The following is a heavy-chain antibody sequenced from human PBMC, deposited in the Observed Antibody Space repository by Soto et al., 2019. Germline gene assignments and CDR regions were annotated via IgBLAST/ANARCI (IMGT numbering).Heavy chain of an antibody. Sequence: ASVKVSCKASGYTFTSYGISWVRQAPGQGLEWMGWISAYNGNTNYAQKLQGRVTITADESTSTAYMELSSLRSEDTAVYYCARVLYDFWSGYRDDYYYYGMDVWGQGTTVTVSS. CDR3: ARVLYDFWSGYRDDYYYYGMDV. J-gene: IGHJ6*02. V-gene: IGHV1-18*01. D-gene: IGHD3-3*01. CDR2: ISAYNGNT. CDR1: GYTFTSYG.